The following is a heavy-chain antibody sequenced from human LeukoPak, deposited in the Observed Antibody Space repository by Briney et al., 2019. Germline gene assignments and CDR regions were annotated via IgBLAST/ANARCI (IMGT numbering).Heavy chain of an antibody. D-gene: IGHD1-26*01. J-gene: IGHJ4*02. V-gene: IGHV4-39*01. CDR3: ASAGSYSVDY. CDR1: GGSFSSSSYY. Sequence: SETLSLTCTVSGGSFSSSSYYWGWIPQPPGKGLEWIGSTYYRGSSYYNPSLKSRVTISVDTSKNQFSLKLSSVTAADTAVYYCASAGSYSVDYWGQGTLVTVSS. CDR2: TYYRGSS.